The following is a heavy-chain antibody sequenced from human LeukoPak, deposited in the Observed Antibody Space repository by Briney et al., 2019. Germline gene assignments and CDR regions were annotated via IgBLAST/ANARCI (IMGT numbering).Heavy chain of an antibody. Sequence: GGSLRLSCAASGFTVSSNYMSWVRQAPGKGLEWVSSIYSGGSTYYTDSVKGRFTISRDNSKNTLYLQMNSLRAEDTAVYYCARDLAGYNSFDFWGQGTLVTVSS. CDR2: IYSGGST. CDR1: GFTVSSNY. CDR3: ARDLAGYNSFDF. J-gene: IGHJ4*02. D-gene: IGHD5-24*01. V-gene: IGHV3-66*01.